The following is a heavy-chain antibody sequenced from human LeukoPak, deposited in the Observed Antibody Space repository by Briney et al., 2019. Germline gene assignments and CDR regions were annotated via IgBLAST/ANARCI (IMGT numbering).Heavy chain of an antibody. CDR2: ISYDGSNK. CDR3: ARDYYDSSGYNLGY. V-gene: IGHV3-30*04. CDR1: GFTFGSYA. D-gene: IGHD3-22*01. J-gene: IGHJ4*02. Sequence: GGSLRLSCAASGFTFGSYAMHWVRQAPGKGLEWVAVISYDGSNKYYADSVKGRFTISRDNSKNTLYLQMNSLRAEDTAVYYCARDYYDSSGYNLGYWGQGTLVTVSS.